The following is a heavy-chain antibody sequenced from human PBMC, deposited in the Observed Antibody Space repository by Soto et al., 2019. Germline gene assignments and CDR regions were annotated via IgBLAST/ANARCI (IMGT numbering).Heavy chain of an antibody. CDR2: ISYDGSNK. Sequence: GSLKLSCAASGFTFTSYALHGVRQAPGKGLEWVAVISYDGSNKYYADSVKGRFTISRDNSKNTLYLQMNSLRAEDTAVYYCARGDYYSAFDIWGQGTMVTVSS. V-gene: IGHV3-30-3*01. CDR3: ARGDYYSAFDI. J-gene: IGHJ3*02. CDR1: GFTFTSYA. D-gene: IGHD1-26*01.